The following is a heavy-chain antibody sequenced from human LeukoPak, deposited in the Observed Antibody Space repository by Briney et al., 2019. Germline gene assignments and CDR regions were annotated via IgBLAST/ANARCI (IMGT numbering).Heavy chain of an antibody. CDR3: ARAIPYYYGMDV. CDR2: IIPIFGTA. D-gene: IGHD2-2*02. J-gene: IGHJ6*02. V-gene: IGHV1-69*05. Sequence: ASVKVSCKASGGTFSSYAISWVRQAPGQGLEWMGGIIPIFGTANYAQKFQGRVTITTDESTSTAYMELSSLRSEDTAVYYCARAIPYYYGMDVWGQGTTVTASS. CDR1: GGTFSSYA.